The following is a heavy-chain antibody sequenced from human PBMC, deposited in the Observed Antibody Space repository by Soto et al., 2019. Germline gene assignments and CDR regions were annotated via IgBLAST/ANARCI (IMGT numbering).Heavy chain of an antibody. V-gene: IGHV1-69*12. J-gene: IGHJ4*02. CDR1: GGTFSSYP. CDR2: IIPIFGTA. CDR3: ARGHNWKYFPFDY. D-gene: IGHD1-7*01. Sequence: QVQLVQSGAEVKKPGSSVKVSCKASGGTFSSYPISWVRQAPGQGLEWMGGIIPIFGTANYAQKFQGRVTITADESTSTAYMEMSSLRAEDTAVYYCARGHNWKYFPFDYWGQGTLVTVSS.